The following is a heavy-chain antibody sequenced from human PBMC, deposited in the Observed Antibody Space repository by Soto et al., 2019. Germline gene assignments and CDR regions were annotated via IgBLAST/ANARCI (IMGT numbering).Heavy chain of an antibody. Sequence: QVQLQESGPGLVKPSQTLSLTCTVSGGSISSGDYYWSWIRQPPGKGLEWIGYIYYSGSTYYNPSLKSRVTISVDTSKNQCSLKLSSVTAADTAVYYCARVPFMIVRAFDIWGQGTMVTVSS. J-gene: IGHJ3*02. CDR3: ARVPFMIVRAFDI. CDR2: IYYSGST. CDR1: GGSISSGDYY. D-gene: IGHD3-22*01. V-gene: IGHV4-30-4*01.